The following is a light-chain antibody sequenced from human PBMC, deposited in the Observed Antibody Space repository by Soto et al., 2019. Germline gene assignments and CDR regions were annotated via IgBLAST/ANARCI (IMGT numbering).Light chain of an antibody. J-gene: IGLJ2*01. Sequence: QSALTQPASVSGSPGQSITISCTGTSSDIGGYNFVSWYQRHPGKAPKLMIYDVSNRPSGVSNRFSGSKSGNTASLTISGLQAEDEADYYCSSYTGRTPPVVFGGGTKLTVL. CDR3: SSYTGRTPPVV. CDR1: SSDIGGYNF. V-gene: IGLV2-14*01. CDR2: DVS.